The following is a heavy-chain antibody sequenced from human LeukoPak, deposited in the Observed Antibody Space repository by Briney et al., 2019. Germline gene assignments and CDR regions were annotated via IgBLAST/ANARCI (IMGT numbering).Heavy chain of an antibody. CDR3: ARVGGNSLDY. CDR2: IYYSGST. D-gene: IGHD4-23*01. Sequence: SETLSLTCTVSGGSISSSSYYWGWIRQPPGKGLEWIGSIYYSGSTYYNPSLKSRVTISVDTSKNQFSLKLSSVTAADTAVYYCARVGGNSLDYWGKGTLVTVSS. CDR1: GGSISSSSYY. J-gene: IGHJ4*02. V-gene: IGHV4-39*07.